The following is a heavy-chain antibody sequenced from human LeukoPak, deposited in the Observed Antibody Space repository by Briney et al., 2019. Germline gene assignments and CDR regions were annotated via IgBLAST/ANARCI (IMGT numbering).Heavy chain of an antibody. CDR1: GFTVSSNY. CDR2: IYSGGST. D-gene: IGHD3-22*01. J-gene: IGHJ4*02. CDR3: ARGGYYDSSGSFDY. Sequence: GGSLRLSCAASGFTVSSNYMGWVRQAPGKGLEWVSVIYSGGSTYYADSVKGRFTISRDNSKNTLYLQMNSLRAEDTAVYYCARGGYYDSSGSFDYWGQGTLVTVSS. V-gene: IGHV3-66*01.